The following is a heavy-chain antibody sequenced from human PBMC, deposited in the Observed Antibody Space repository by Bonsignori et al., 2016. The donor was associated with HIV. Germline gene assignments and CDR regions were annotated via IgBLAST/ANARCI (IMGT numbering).Heavy chain of an antibody. V-gene: IGHV3-53*01. CDR2: IYSGGST. J-gene: IGHJ3*02. CDR3: ARGGAFDI. Sequence: VRQAPGKGLEWVSVIYSGGSTYYADSVKGRFTISRDNSKNTLYLQMNSLRAEDTAVYYCARGGAFDIWGQGTMVTVSS.